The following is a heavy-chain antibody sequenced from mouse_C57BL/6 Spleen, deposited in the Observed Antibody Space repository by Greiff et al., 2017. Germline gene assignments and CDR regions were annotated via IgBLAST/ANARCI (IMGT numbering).Heavy chain of an antibody. D-gene: IGHD3-3*01. Sequence: QVQLKQSGAELVRPGTSVKVSCKASGYAFTNYLIEWVKQRPGQGLEWIGVINPGSGGTNYNEKFKGKATLTADKSSSTAYMQLSSLTSEDSAVYFCARSGQPLDYWGQGTTLTVSS. CDR1: GYAFTNYL. CDR3: ARSGQPLDY. J-gene: IGHJ2*01. CDR2: INPGSGGT. V-gene: IGHV1-54*01.